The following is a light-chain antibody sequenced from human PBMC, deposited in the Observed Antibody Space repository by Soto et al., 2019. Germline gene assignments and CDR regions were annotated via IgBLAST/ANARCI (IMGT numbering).Light chain of an antibody. Sequence: DIQMTQSPSSLSASVGDRVTITCRASQSISNFLNWYQQKPGKAPELLIYAASSLHSGVPSRFSGSGSGTNFPLTISSLQPEDFATYSCQQSYTTPYTFGQGTKLEIK. V-gene: IGKV1-39*01. J-gene: IGKJ2*01. CDR3: QQSYTTPYT. CDR1: QSISNF. CDR2: AAS.